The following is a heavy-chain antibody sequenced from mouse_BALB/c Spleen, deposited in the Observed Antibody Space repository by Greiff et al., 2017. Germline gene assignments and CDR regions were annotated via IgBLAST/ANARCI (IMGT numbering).Heavy chain of an antibody. CDR2: IRNKANGYTT. D-gene: IGHD2-4*01. CDR3: ARDNRYDYDRPFGY. Sequence: EVMLVESGGGLVQPGGSLRLSCATSGFTFTDYYMSWVRQPPGKALEWLGFIRNKANGYTTEYSASVKGRFTISSDNSHSILYLQMHTLRAEDSATYYCARDNRYDYDRPFGYWGQGTLVTVSA. J-gene: IGHJ3*01. CDR1: GFTFTDYY. V-gene: IGHV7-3*02.